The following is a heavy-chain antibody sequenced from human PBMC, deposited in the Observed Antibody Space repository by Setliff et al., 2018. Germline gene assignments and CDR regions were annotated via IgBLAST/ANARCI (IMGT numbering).Heavy chain of an antibody. CDR3: VIFWGSYRYWDHELDY. Sequence: GGSLRLSCAASRFSFSTYAMHWVRQAPGKGLEWVAVISYDGSKKYYADSVKGRFTISRDNSRNTLYLQMNSLGSDDTAVYYCVIFWGSYRYWDHELDYWGQGTLVTVSS. V-gene: IGHV3-30*04. J-gene: IGHJ4*02. CDR1: RFSFSTYA. CDR2: ISYDGSKK. D-gene: IGHD3-16*02.